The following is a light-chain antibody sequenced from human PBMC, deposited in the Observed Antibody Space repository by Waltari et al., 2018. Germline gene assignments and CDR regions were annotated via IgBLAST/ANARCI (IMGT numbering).Light chain of an antibody. Sequence: DIVMTQTPLSLSVTPGQPASISCKSSQSLLHSDGKTYLYWYLQKPGQSPQLLIYEVSIRFSGVPDRFSGSGSGTDFTLKISRVEAEDVGVYYCMQGIHLPTFGGGTKVEIK. CDR3: MQGIHLPT. J-gene: IGKJ4*01. CDR1: QSLLHSDGKTY. CDR2: EVS. V-gene: IGKV2-29*02.